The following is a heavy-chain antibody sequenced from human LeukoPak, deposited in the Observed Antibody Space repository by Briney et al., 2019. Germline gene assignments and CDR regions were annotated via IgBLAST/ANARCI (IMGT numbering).Heavy chain of an antibody. CDR2: IYYTGSG. Sequence: SETLTLTCSVYAGSVSNSDYYWAWIRQPPGKGLEWIGSIYYTGSGYSNQSLQSRVTLSVDTSKNHFSLGLTSVTAADTAVYYCARQVTTTRGYLDSWGQGTLVTVSS. CDR1: AGSVSNSDYY. J-gene: IGHJ4*02. D-gene: IGHD4-11*01. CDR3: ARQVTTTRGYLDS. V-gene: IGHV4-39*01.